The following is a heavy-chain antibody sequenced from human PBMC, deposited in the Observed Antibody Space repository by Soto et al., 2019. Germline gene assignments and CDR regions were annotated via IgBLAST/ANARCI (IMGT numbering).Heavy chain of an antibody. Sequence: QVQLVESGGGLVKPGGSLRLSCAASGFTFSDYYMSWMRQAPGKGLEWVSYISNSGGSTHYADSVKGRFTISRDNAKNSLHLQMNSLRTEDMALYYCARVRGSYAVDYWGQGTLVTVSS. J-gene: IGHJ4*02. CDR3: ARVRGSYAVDY. V-gene: IGHV3-11*01. CDR1: GFTFSDYY. CDR2: ISNSGGST. D-gene: IGHD1-26*01.